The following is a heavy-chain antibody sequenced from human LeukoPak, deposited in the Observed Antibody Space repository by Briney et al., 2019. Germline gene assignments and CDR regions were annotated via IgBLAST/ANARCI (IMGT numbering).Heavy chain of an antibody. J-gene: IGHJ4*02. CDR3: ARVDLRYFDWLSTYYFDY. CDR1: GGSISSYY. Sequence: KPSETLSLTCTVCGGSISSYYWSWIRQPAGKGVEWVGYIYYSGSTNYNPSLKSRVTISVDTSKNQFSLKLSSVTAADTAVYYCARVDLRYFDWLSTYYFDYWGQGTLVTVSS. V-gene: IGHV4-59*01. D-gene: IGHD3-9*01. CDR2: IYYSGST.